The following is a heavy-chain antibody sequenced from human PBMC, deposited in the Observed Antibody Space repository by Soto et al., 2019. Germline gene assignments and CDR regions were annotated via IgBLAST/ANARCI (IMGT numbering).Heavy chain of an antibody. CDR3: ARVVIPYCGSDCYPWDFPH. J-gene: IGHJ1*01. CDR1: GYTFPNYG. Sequence: QVQLVQSGVEVKKPGASVKVSCKASGYTFPNYGINWVRQAPGQGLEWMGWISAYNGNTDYAQKLQGRVTMTTDTSTTTAYMEVTNLRSDDTAVYYCARVVIPYCGSDCYPWDFPHWGQGTLVIVSS. CDR2: ISAYNGNT. V-gene: IGHV1-18*04. D-gene: IGHD2-21*02.